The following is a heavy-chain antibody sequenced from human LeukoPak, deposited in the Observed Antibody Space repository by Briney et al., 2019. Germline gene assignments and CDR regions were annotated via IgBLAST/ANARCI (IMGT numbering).Heavy chain of an antibody. J-gene: IGHJ6*03. Sequence: SETLSLTCAVYGGSFSGYYWSWIRQPPGKGLEWIGEIKHSGSTNYNTSLKSRVTISVDTSKNQFSLKLSSVTAADTAVYYCARGALSPDIRVVSEPYYYYMDVWGKGTTVTVSS. CDR2: IKHSGST. D-gene: IGHD2-15*01. CDR1: GGSFSGYY. V-gene: IGHV4-34*01. CDR3: ARGALSPDIRVVSEPYYYYMDV.